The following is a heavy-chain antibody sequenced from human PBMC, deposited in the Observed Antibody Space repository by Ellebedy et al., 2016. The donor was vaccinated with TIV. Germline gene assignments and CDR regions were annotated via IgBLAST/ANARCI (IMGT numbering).Heavy chain of an antibody. Sequence: ASVKVSXKASSYTFTSYAISWVRQAPGQGLEWMGWITTNNGDTNYAQAFQGRVTMTTDTSTSTAYMELRSLRSDDTAVYYCARVANSHNWFDPWGQGSLVTVFS. J-gene: IGHJ5*02. D-gene: IGHD4/OR15-4a*01. V-gene: IGHV1-18*04. CDR1: SYTFTSYA. CDR2: ITTNNGDT. CDR3: ARVANSHNWFDP.